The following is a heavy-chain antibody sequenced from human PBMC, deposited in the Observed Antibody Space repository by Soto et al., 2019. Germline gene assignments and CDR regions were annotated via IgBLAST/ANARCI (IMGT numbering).Heavy chain of an antibody. CDR1: GGSVSSGSYY. CDR2: IYYSGSS. Sequence: SETLSLTCTVSGGSVSSGSYYWSWIRQPPGKGLEWIGYIYYSGSSNYNPSLKSRVTISVDTSKNQFSLKLSSVTAADTAVYYCARSSRVPYYYGMDVWGQGTTVTVSS. V-gene: IGHV4-61*01. CDR3: ARSSRVPYYYGMDV. J-gene: IGHJ6*02.